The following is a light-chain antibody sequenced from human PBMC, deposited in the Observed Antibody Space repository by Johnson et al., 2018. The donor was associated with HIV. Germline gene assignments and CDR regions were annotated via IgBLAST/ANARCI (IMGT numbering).Light chain of an antibody. CDR2: DSN. CDR1: TSNIGSNS. CDR3: VTWLSSLIVYV. Sequence: QSVLTQPPSVSAAPGQKVTISCSGNTSNIGSNSVSWYQHLPGIAPKLLVYDSNKRPSGIPDRCSGSKSGTSATLVITGLQTGDEADYYCVTWLSSLIVYVFGTGTKVTVL. J-gene: IGLJ1*01. V-gene: IGLV1-51*01.